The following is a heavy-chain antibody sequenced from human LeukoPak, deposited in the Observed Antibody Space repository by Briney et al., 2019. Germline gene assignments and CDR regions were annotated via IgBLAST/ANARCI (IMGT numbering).Heavy chain of an antibody. D-gene: IGHD3-16*01. CDR1: GGSFSGYY. CDR3: AREYYDYVWGSHLNWFDP. J-gene: IGHJ5*02. V-gene: IGHV4-34*01. Sequence: PSETLSLTCAVYGGSFSGYYWSWIRQPPGKGLEWIGEINHSGSTNYNPSLKSRVTISVDTSKNQFSLKLSSVTAADTAVYYCAREYYDYVWGSHLNWFDPWGQGTLVTVSS. CDR2: INHSGST.